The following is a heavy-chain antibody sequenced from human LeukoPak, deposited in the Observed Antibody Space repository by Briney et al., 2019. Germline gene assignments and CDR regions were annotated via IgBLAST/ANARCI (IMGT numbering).Heavy chain of an antibody. V-gene: IGHV3-9*01. Sequence: GGSLRLSCAASGFTFDDYAMHWVRQAPGKGLEWVSGISWNSGSIGYADSVKGRFTISRDNAKNSLYLQMNSLRAEDTALYYCAKDQGGRYLDWSLDYWGQGTLVTVSS. CDR2: ISWNSGSI. CDR3: AKDQGGRYLDWSLDY. D-gene: IGHD3-9*01. CDR1: GFTFDDYA. J-gene: IGHJ4*02.